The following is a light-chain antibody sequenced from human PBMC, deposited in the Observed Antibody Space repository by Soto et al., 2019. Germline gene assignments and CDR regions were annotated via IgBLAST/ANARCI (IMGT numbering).Light chain of an antibody. V-gene: IGKV1-33*01. CDR2: EAS. J-gene: IGKJ4*01. Sequence: DIQMTQSPSSLSASLGDRATITCQASQDIINDLNWYQQKPGKAPKVLIYEASNLKTGVPSRFSGSGSGTDITFTISSLSPEVIAKYFCQQYDYVPLTFGGGTKVEIK. CDR1: QDIIND. CDR3: QQYDYVPLT.